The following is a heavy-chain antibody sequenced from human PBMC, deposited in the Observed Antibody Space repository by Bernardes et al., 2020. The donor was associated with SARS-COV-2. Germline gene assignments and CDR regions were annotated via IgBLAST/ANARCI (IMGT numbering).Heavy chain of an antibody. V-gene: IGHV4-4*07. Sequence: SETLSLTCTVSGGSISTYYWSWIRQPAGKGLEWIGRIHDSGSTNYNPSLKSRVTMSVDTSKNQISLKLSSVTAADTAVYSFARDVVVVPDYYDMYVWGQGTTVTVSS. CDR2: IHDSGST. J-gene: IGHJ6*02. CDR3: ARDVVVVPDYYDMYV. D-gene: IGHD2-2*01. CDR1: GGSISTYY.